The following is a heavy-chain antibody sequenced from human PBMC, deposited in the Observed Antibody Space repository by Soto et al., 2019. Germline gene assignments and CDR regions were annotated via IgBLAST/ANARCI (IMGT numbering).Heavy chain of an antibody. CDR3: ARDRPVVASNAFDI. J-gene: IGHJ3*02. CDR2: ISSSSSYI. Sequence: PGWSLRLSCASSGFTFISYSMNWVRQAPGKGLEWVSSISSSSSYIYYADSVKGRFTISRDNAKNSLYLQMNSLRAEDTAVYYCARDRPVVASNAFDIWGQGTMVTVSS. CDR1: GFTFISYS. V-gene: IGHV3-21*01. D-gene: IGHD2-15*01.